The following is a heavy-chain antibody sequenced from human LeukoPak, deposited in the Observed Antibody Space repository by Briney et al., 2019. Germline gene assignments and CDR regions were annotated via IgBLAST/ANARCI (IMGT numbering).Heavy chain of an antibody. Sequence: SETLSLTCTVSGGSISSYYWSWIRQPAGKGLEWIGRIYTSGSTNYNPSLKSRVTMSVDTSKNQFSLKLSSVTAADTAVYYCARGRLHSSGYYGWFDPWGQGTLVTVSS. J-gene: IGHJ5*02. D-gene: IGHD3-22*01. CDR2: IYTSGST. V-gene: IGHV4-4*07. CDR3: ARGRLHSSGYYGWFDP. CDR1: GGSISSYY.